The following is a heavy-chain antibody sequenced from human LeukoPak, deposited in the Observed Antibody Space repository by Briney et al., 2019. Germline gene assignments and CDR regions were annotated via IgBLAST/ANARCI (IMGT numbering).Heavy chain of an antibody. CDR3: ASGQQLYYYGMDV. CDR2: IYYSGST. CDR1: GGSISSNSYY. J-gene: IGHJ6*02. V-gene: IGHV4-39*01. D-gene: IGHD6-13*01. Sequence: NPSETLSPTCTVSGGSISSNSYYWGWIRQPPGKGLEWIGSIYYSGSTYYNPSLKSRVTISVDTSKNQFSLKLSSVTAADTAVYYCASGQQLYYYGMDVWGQGTTVTVSS.